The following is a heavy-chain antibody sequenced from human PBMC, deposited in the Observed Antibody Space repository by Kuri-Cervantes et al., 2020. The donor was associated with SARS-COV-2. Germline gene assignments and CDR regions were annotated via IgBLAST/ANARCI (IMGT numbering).Heavy chain of an antibody. D-gene: IGHD3-10*01. CDR1: GFTFSSYA. Sequence: GESLKISCAASGFTFSSYAMSWVRQAPGKGLEWVSVIYSGGSSTYYADSVKGRLTISRDNSKNTLYLQMNSLRAEDTAVYYCAKCMVRGVIISPYFDYWGQGTPVTVSS. CDR2: IYSGGSST. CDR3: AKCMVRGVIISPYFDY. V-gene: IGHV3-23*03. J-gene: IGHJ4*02.